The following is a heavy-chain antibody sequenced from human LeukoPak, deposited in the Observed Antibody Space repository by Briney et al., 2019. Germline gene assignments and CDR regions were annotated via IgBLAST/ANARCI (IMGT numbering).Heavy chain of an antibody. V-gene: IGHV3-48*03. CDR2: ISSSGSTI. CDR1: GFTFSSYE. CDR3: VVDQPLLRV. J-gene: IGHJ4*02. Sequence: GGSLRLSCAASGFTFSSYEMNWVRQAPGKGLEWVSYISSSGSTIYYADSVKGRFTISRDNAKNSLYLQMNSLRAEDTAVYYCVVDQPLLRVGGQGTLVTVSS. D-gene: IGHD2-15*01.